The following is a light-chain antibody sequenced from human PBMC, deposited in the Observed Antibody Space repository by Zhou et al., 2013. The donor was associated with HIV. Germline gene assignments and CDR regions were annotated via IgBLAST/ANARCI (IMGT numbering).Light chain of an antibody. J-gene: IGKJ1*01. CDR1: QSIGRW. V-gene: IGKV1-5*03. Sequence: IQMTQSPLSLPANVGDRVTITCRVSQSIGRWLAWYQLKPGKAPQLLIYKASNLQSGVPSRFSGRGSATEFNLTISCLQSEDFATYYCQQYSSYPWTFGQGTRVEI. CDR2: KAS. CDR3: QQYSSYPWT.